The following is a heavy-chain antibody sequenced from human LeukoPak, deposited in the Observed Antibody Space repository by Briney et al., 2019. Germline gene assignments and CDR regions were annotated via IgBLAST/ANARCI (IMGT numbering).Heavy chain of an antibody. CDR3: ARSYGSGSYTFDY. CDR1: GGSISSGGYS. J-gene: IGHJ4*02. D-gene: IGHD3-10*01. CDR2: IYHSGST. V-gene: IGHV4-30-2*01. Sequence: SETLSLTCAVSGGSISSGGYSWGWIRQPPGKGLEWIGYIYHSGSTYYNPSLKSRVTISVDRSKNQFSLKLSSVTAADTAVYYCARSYGSGSYTFDYWGQGTLVTVSS.